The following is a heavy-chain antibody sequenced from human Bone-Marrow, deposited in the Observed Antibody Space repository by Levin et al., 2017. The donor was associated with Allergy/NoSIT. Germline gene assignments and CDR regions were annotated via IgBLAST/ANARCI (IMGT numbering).Heavy chain of an antibody. D-gene: IGHD5-12*01. CDR3: VRDLRGYSGYDSVY. CDR1: GFTFSAYW. V-gene: IGHV3-74*01. Sequence: SCAASGFTFSAYWTHWVRQGPGRGRVGVSRINTDGSITSYADSVRGRLTVSRDNAKNTLYLQMNSLRAEDTAVYYCVRDLRGYSGYDSVYWGQGTLVTVSS. J-gene: IGHJ4*02. CDR2: INTDGSIT.